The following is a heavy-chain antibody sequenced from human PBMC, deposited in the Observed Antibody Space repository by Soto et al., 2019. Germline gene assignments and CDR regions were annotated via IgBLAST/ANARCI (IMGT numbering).Heavy chain of an antibody. CDR1: GASVSSAGSS. D-gene: IGHD1-26*01. CDR3: ARGRDWFDT. Sequence: QLLLQESASGPVKPSQTLSLTCAVSGASVSSAGSSWTWTRQSPGQGLEWIGYIVNTGSRYQSESSSYNPSLESRVTISVDKSNNQVSLRLTSVTAADTAVYFCARGRDWFDTWGQGTLVTVSS. J-gene: IGHJ5*02. V-gene: IGHV4-30-2*06. CDR2: IVNTGSRYQSESS.